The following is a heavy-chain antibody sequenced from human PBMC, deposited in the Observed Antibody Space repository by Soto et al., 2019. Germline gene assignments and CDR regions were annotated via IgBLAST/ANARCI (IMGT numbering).Heavy chain of an antibody. CDR2: INGGSGKT. CDR3: ARYSGNYQDAFDI. V-gene: IGHV1-3*01. CDR1: GFTFTLYS. J-gene: IGHJ3*02. Sequence: QVQLVQSGAEVKKPGASVKVSCRASGFTFTLYSMHWVRQAPGQRLEWMGWINGGSGKTKYSQKFQGRVTIARDTSASTAYMEVRSLRSEDTAVYYCARYSGNYQDAFDIWGQGTMVTVSS. D-gene: IGHD1-26*01.